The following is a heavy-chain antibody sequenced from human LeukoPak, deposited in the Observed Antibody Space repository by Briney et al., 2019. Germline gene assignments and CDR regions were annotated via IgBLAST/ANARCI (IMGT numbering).Heavy chain of an antibody. Sequence: GESLKISCKASGYRFTLYWIAWVRQMPGKGLEWMGSIYSGDSETRYSPSSQGQVPMSVDKSISTAYLQWGSLKASDTATYYCARHYTAMTQFDYWGQGTLVTVSS. J-gene: IGHJ4*02. D-gene: IGHD5-18*01. CDR3: ARHYTAMTQFDY. V-gene: IGHV5-51*01. CDR2: IYSGDSET. CDR1: GYRFTLYW.